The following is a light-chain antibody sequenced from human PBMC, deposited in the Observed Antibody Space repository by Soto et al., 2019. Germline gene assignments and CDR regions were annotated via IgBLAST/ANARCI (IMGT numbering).Light chain of an antibody. CDR2: DSS. V-gene: IGKV1-39*01. J-gene: IGKJ2*01. CDR1: QSITNY. CDR3: QQSYNAPRT. Sequence: DLQMTQSPSSLSASVGDRVTITCRASQSITNYLSWYQQKPGKAPKLLIYDSSTLRSGVPSRFSGSGSGTGFTLTISSLQPEDFATYYCQQSYNAPRTFGQGTKLEIE.